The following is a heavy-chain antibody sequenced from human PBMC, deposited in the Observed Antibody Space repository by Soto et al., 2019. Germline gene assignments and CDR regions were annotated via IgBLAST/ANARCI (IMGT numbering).Heavy chain of an antibody. Sequence: QVQLVQSGAEEKKPGASVKVSCKASGYTFTSYAMHWVRQAPGQRLEWMGWINAGNGNTKYSQKFQGRVTITRDTSASTAHMEQSSLRSEDTAVYYCARSIVVVTALDYWGQGTLVTVSS. D-gene: IGHD2-21*02. V-gene: IGHV1-3*05. J-gene: IGHJ4*02. CDR2: INAGNGNT. CDR3: ARSIVVVTALDY. CDR1: GYTFTSYA.